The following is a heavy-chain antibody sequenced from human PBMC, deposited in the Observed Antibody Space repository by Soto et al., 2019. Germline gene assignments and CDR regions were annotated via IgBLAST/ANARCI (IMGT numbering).Heavy chain of an antibody. V-gene: IGHV4-31*03. D-gene: IGHD6-13*01. CDR3: ASYPHSSSWYSGRPYYFDY. J-gene: IGHJ4*02. CDR2: IYYSGST. Sequence: PSETLSLTCTVSGGSISSGGYYWSWIRQHPGKGLEWIGYIYYSGSTYYNPSLKSRVTISADTSKNQFSLKLSSVTAADTAVYYCASYPHSSSWYSGRPYYFDYWGQGTLVTVSS. CDR1: GGSISSGGYY.